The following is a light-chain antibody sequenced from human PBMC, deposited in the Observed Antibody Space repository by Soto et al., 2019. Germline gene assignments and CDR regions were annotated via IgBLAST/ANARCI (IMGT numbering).Light chain of an antibody. CDR2: DAY. J-gene: IGKJ5*01. V-gene: IGKV3-11*01. CDR3: QQRSNWPPT. Sequence: EVVFTQSRVTLSLSPEERATLSCRASQSFRGLLAWYQQKPGQAPRLLIYDAYNRATGIPPRFSGSGSGTDFTLTISSLEPEDSAVYDCQQRSNWPPTFGQRTLPEVK. CDR1: QSFRGL.